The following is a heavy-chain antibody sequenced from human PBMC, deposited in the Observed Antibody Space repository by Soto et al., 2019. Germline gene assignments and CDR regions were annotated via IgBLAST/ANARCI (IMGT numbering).Heavy chain of an antibody. V-gene: IGHV3-23*01. CDR2: VSTTGYT. CDR3: AKDTTYCISASRRGDVFDI. Sequence: GGSLRLSCAASGFTFSSYAMSWVRQAPGAGLEWVSTVSTTGYTYYADSVKGRFTISRDNSKNTLFLQMNSLTAEDTAIYYCAKDTTYCISASRRGDVFDIWGQGTVVTVSS. CDR1: GFTFSSYA. J-gene: IGHJ3*02. D-gene: IGHD2-2*01.